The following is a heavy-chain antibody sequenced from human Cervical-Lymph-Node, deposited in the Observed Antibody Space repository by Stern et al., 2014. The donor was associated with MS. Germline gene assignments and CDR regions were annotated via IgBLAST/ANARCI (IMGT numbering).Heavy chain of an antibody. Sequence: EVQLVESGGGLVQPGGSLRLSCAASGFTFSNCGMSWVRQDPGTGLEWVSTISSDGAHEHYADSVKERFTISRDNSNKQLYMHMYSLRAEDTSAYSCCVDYDSIDYYHSGIWGQGTMVTVSS. CDR3: CVDYDSIDYYHSGI. D-gene: IGHD3-22*01. CDR1: GFTFSNCG. V-gene: IGHV3-23*04. CDR2: ISSDGAHE. J-gene: IGHJ3*02.